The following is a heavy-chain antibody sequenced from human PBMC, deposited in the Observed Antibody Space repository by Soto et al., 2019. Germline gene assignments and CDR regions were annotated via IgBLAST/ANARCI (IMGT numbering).Heavy chain of an antibody. Sequence: EVQLLESGGGLVQPGGSLRLSCAASGFTFRNYPMSWVRQAPGKGLEWVSGITFSGGSAYYADSVRGRFIISRDNSKNTVSVQMTRLRDDDTAVYYCAREPLLTESGPGGFDSWGQGVLVTVSS. J-gene: IGHJ4*02. D-gene: IGHD3-10*01. CDR1: GFTFRNYP. CDR2: ITFSGGSA. CDR3: AREPLLTESGPGGFDS. V-gene: IGHV3-23*01.